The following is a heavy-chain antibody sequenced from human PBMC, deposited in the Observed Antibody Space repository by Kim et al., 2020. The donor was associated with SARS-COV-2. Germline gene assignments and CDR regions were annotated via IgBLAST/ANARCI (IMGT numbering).Heavy chain of an antibody. CDR2: IYYSGST. CDR1: GGSISSSSYY. D-gene: IGHD3-9*01. CDR3: ASLILGVPYRAEYFQH. Sequence: SETLSLTCTVSGGSISSSSYYWGWIRQPPGKGLEWIGSIYYSGSTYYNPSLKSRGTISVDTSKNQFSLKLSSVTAADTAVYYCASLILGVPYRAEYFQHWGQGTLVTVSS. J-gene: IGHJ1*01. V-gene: IGHV4-39*01.